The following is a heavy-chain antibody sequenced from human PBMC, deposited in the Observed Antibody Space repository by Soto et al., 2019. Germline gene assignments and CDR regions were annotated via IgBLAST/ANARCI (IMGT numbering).Heavy chain of an antibody. Sequence: QVQLQESGPGLVKPSETLSLTCTVSGGSISSYYWSWIRQPPGKGLEWIGYIYYSGSTNYNPSLNSRVPVSVDXXKXQXSLKLSSVTAADPAVYYCAGRSGWSFYYYYYYGMDVWGQGTTVTVSS. CDR2: IYYSGST. CDR3: AGRSGWSFYYYYYYGMDV. D-gene: IGHD6-19*01. J-gene: IGHJ6*02. CDR1: GGSISSYY. V-gene: IGHV4-59*01.